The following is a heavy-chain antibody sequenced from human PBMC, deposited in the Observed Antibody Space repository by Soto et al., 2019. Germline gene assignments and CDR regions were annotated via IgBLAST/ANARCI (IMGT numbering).Heavy chain of an antibody. V-gene: IGHV4-31*02. Sequence: WTWIRQPPGKGLEWIGNIHHSGSTFYNPSLKSRVSIAVDTSKNQFALKLSSVTAADTAVYFCVRGVLSWGQGTLVTVSS. D-gene: IGHD3-10*01. CDR3: VRGVLS. J-gene: IGHJ1*01. CDR2: IHHSGST.